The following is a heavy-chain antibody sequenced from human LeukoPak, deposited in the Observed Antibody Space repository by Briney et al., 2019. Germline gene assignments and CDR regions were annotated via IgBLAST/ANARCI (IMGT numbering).Heavy chain of an antibody. CDR2: IYYSGST. CDR1: GGSISSYY. Sequence: PSETPSLTCSVSGGSISSYYWSWIRQPPGKGLEWVGYIYYSGSTNYNPSLESRVTISIDTAKNQLSLKLRSVTAADTAVYYCARDRRESTKPNDAFDIWGQGTMVTVSS. D-gene: IGHD1-1*01. J-gene: IGHJ3*02. V-gene: IGHV4-59*01. CDR3: ARDRRESTKPNDAFDI.